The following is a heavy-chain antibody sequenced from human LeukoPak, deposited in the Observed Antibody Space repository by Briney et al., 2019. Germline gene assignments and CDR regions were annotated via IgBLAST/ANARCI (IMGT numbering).Heavy chain of an antibody. CDR3: ARATQKGGSWAFDY. CDR2: IYTSGST. Sequence: SETLSLTCTVSGGSISSYYWSWIRQPAGKGLEWIGRIYTSGSTNYNPSLKSRVTMSVDTSKNQFSLKLGSVTAADTAVYYCARATQKGGSWAFDYWGQGTLVTVSS. J-gene: IGHJ4*02. CDR1: GGSISSYY. V-gene: IGHV4-4*07. D-gene: IGHD6-13*01.